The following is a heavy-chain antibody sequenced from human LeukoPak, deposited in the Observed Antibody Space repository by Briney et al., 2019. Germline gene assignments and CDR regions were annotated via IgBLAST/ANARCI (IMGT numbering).Heavy chain of an antibody. CDR1: GFSFTNAW. Sequence: GGSLRLSCAASGFSFTNAWMSWVRQAAGKGLEWVGRIKSKTDGGTTDYAAPVKDRFTISRDDSKDTLYMQMNSLKTEDIAVYYCATEYYGAYNYWGQGTLVTVSS. CDR2: IKSKTDGGTT. V-gene: IGHV3-15*01. D-gene: IGHD4-17*01. J-gene: IGHJ4*02. CDR3: ATEYYGAYNY.